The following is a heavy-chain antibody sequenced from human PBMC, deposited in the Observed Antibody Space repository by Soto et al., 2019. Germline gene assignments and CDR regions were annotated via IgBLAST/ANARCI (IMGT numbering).Heavy chain of an antibody. CDR3: ARGGRTYSSSWSSVYY. V-gene: IGHV4-34*01. Sequence: PSETLSLTCAVYGGSFSGYYWSWIRQPPGKGLEWIGEINHSGSTNYNPSLKSRVTISVDTSKNQFSLKLSSVTAADTAVYYCARGGRTYSSSWSSVYYWGQGTLVTVSS. CDR1: GGSFSGYY. J-gene: IGHJ4*02. CDR2: INHSGST. D-gene: IGHD6-13*01.